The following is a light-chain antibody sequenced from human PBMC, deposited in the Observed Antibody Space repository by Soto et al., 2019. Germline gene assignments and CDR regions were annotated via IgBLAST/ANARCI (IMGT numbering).Light chain of an antibody. J-gene: IGKJ2*01. CDR1: ESLTTN. Sequence: EMVMTQSPATLSVSPGGRATLSCGATESLTTNLAWYQQRPGQAPRLLMYRSSTRATRIPARFSGTGSGSEFTLTITSLQSVDFAVYYCQQYSYWPYTFGQGTKVDIK. CDR2: RSS. CDR3: QQYSYWPYT. V-gene: IGKV3-15*01.